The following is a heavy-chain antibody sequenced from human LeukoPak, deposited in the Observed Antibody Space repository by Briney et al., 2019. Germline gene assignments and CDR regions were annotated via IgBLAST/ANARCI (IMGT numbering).Heavy chain of an antibody. CDR1: GYTFTSYG. Sequence: SVKVSCKASGYTFTSYGISWVRQAPGQGLEWMGWISAYNGNTNYAQKLQSRVTMTTDTSTSTAYMELRSLRSDDTAVYYCARGKGYYDSSGYPDYWGQGTLVTVSS. CDR3: ARGKGYYDSSGYPDY. CDR2: ISAYNGNT. D-gene: IGHD3-22*01. J-gene: IGHJ4*02. V-gene: IGHV1-18*01.